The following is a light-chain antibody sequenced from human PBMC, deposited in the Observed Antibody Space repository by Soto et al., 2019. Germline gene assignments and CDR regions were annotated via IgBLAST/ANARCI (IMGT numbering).Light chain of an antibody. J-gene: IGLJ1*01. CDR1: SSDVGGYNY. CDR3: SSYTRSSTLV. CDR2: EVS. Sequence: QSALTQPASVSGSPGQSITISCTGTSSDVGGYNYVSWYQQHPGKAPKLMIYEVSNRPSGVSNRFSSSKSGNTSSLTISGLQAEDEADYYCSSYTRSSTLVFGTGTKLTVL. V-gene: IGLV2-14*01.